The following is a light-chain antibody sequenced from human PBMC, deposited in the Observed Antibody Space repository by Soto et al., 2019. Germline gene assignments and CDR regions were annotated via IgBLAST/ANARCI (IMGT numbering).Light chain of an antibody. CDR3: QQYGSSPGT. V-gene: IGKV3-20*01. CDR2: GAS. CDR1: QSVSRSY. J-gene: IGKJ1*01. Sequence: ELVLTQSPGTLSLSPGERATLSCRASQSVSRSYLAWYQQKPGQAPRLLIYGASSRATGIPDRFSGSGSGTDFILTISRLEPEDFALYYCQQYGSSPGTFGQGTKVDIK.